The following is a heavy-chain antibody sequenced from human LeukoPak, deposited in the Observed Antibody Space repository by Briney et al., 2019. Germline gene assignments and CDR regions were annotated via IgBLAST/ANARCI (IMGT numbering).Heavy chain of an antibody. J-gene: IGHJ5*02. CDR1: GGTFSSYT. Sequence: SVKVSCKASGGTFSSYTISWVRQAPGQGLEWMGRIIPILGIANYAQKFQGRVTITADKSTSTAYMELSSLRSEDTAVYYCARDLGRDGYNGWGPPVDCFDPWGQGTLVTVSS. CDR2: IIPILGIA. V-gene: IGHV1-69*04. CDR3: ARDLGRDGYNGWGPPVDCFDP. D-gene: IGHD5-24*01.